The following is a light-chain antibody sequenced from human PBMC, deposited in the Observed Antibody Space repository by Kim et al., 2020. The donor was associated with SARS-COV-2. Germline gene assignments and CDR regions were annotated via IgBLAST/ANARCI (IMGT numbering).Light chain of an antibody. J-gene: IGLJ1*01. Sequence: QSALTQPASVSGSPGQSITMSFTGTSSDIGFYNYVSWYQQHPGKATKLMIYDVSKRPSGVSNRFSGSKSGNTASLTISGLQTVDETDYYCNPYTSSRTYVFGSARKVTV. V-gene: IGLV2-14*01. CDR1: SSDIGFYNY. CDR2: DVS. CDR3: NPYTSSRTYV.